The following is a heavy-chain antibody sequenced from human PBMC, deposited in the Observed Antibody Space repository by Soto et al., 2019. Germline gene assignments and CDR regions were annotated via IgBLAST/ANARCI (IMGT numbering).Heavy chain of an antibody. V-gene: IGHV3-23*01. D-gene: IGHD4-17*01. CDR1: GFTCSGYA. CDR3: AKTRDYGGNSGVFDY. J-gene: IGHJ4*02. Sequence: GGSLMHSCASSGFTCSGYAMSWVRQAPGKGLEWVSAISGSGGSTYYADSVKCRFTISRDNSKNTLYLQMNSLRAEDTAVYYCAKTRDYGGNSGVFDYWGQGALVNVSS. CDR2: ISGSGGST.